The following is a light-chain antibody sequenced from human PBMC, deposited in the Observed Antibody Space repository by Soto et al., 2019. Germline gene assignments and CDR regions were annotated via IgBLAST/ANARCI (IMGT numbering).Light chain of an antibody. CDR1: SSNIGSNA. CDR2: TNN. V-gene: IGLV1-44*01. J-gene: IGLJ3*02. CDR3: AAWDDSLNALV. Sequence: QSVLTQPPSASGTPGQRVTISCSGASSNIGSNAVNWYQQLPGTAPQLLIYTNNQRPSGVPDRFSGSKSGTSASLAITGLQSEDEADYHCAAWDDSLNALVFGGGTNHTVL.